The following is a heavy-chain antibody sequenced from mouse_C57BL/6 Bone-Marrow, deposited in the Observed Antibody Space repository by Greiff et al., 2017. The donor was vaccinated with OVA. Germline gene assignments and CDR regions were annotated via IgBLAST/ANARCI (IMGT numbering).Heavy chain of an antibody. CDR3: TAPYYGSSPFAY. J-gene: IGHJ3*01. Sequence: EVKVIESGGGLVQPGGSMKLSCVASGFTFSNYWMNWVRQSPEKGLEWVAQIRLKSDNYATHYAESVKGRFTISRDDSKSSVYLQMNNLRAEDTGIYYCTAPYYGSSPFAYWGQGTLVTVSA. CDR2: IRLKSDNYAT. D-gene: IGHD1-1*01. CDR1: GFTFSNYW. V-gene: IGHV6-3*01.